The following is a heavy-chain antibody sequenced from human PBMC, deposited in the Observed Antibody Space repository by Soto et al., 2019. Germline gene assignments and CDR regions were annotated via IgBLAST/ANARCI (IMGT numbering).Heavy chain of an antibody. CDR1: GFTLSSYS. CDR3: AKSPDYYYYYYGMDV. Sequence: PGGSLRLSCAASGFTLSSYSMNWVRQAPGKGLEWVSYISSSSSTIYYADSVKGRFTISRDNAKNSLYLQMNSLRDEDTAVYYCAKSPDYYYYYYGMDVWGQGTTVTVSS. J-gene: IGHJ6*02. V-gene: IGHV3-48*02. D-gene: IGHD3-3*01. CDR2: ISSSSSTI.